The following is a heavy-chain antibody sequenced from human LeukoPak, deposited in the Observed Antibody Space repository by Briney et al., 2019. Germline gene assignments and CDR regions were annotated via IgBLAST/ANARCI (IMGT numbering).Heavy chain of an antibody. CDR3: ARAGYCSGGSCPVSWFDP. V-gene: IGHV1-69*04. Sequence: ASVKVSCKASGGTFSSYAISWVRQAPGQGLEWMGRIIPIFGIANYAQKFQGRVTITADKSTSTAYMELSGLRSEDTAVYYCARAGYCSGGSCPVSWFDPWGQGTLVTVSS. J-gene: IGHJ5*02. CDR1: GGTFSSYA. D-gene: IGHD2-15*01. CDR2: IIPIFGIA.